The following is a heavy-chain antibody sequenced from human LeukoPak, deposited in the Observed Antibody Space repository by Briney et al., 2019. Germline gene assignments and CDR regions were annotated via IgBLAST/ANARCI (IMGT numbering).Heavy chain of an antibody. D-gene: IGHD3-10*01. Sequence: ASVKVSCKASGYTFTGYYMHWVRQAPGQGLEWMGIINPSGGSTSYAQKFQGRVTMTRDMSTSTVYMELSSLRSEDTAVYYCARDPSYYSHYYYYMDVWGKGTTVTVSS. CDR3: ARDPSYYSHYYYYMDV. J-gene: IGHJ6*03. CDR1: GYTFTGYY. V-gene: IGHV1-46*01. CDR2: INPSGGST.